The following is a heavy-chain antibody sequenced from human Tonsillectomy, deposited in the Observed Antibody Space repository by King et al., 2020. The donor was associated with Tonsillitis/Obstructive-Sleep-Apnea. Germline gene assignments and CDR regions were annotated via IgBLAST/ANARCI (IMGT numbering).Heavy chain of an antibody. CDR3: AKKYYYYMDV. D-gene: IGHD2/OR15-2a*01. CDR2: ISTSGSSM. CDR1: GFTFSIYA. J-gene: IGHJ6*03. Sequence: VQLVESGGDLVQPGGSLRLSCAASGFTFSIYAMNWVRQAPGKGLVWISYISTSGSSMFYADSVKGRFTVSRDNAKSSLYLQMNSLRDEDTAVYYCAKKYYYYMDVWGKGTTVTVSS. V-gene: IGHV3-48*03.